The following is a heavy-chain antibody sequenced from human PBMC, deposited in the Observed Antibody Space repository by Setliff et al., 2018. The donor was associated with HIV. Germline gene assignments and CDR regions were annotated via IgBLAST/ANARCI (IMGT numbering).Heavy chain of an antibody. CDR3: ARRPYYDSWSGHQAFDI. Sequence: GESLKISCKGSAYSLTTYWVAWVRQMPGKGLEWMGIIYPGDSDTRYSPSFQGQVTISADKSISTAYVQWSGLKASDTAMYYCARRPYYDSWSGHQAFDIWGQGTMVTVSS. V-gene: IGHV5-51*01. CDR1: AYSLTTYW. CDR2: IYPGDSDT. J-gene: IGHJ3*02. D-gene: IGHD3-3*01.